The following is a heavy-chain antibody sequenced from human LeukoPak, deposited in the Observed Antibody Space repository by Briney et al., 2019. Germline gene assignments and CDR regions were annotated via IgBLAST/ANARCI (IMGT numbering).Heavy chain of an antibody. CDR1: GFPFNTYI. J-gene: IGHJ4*02. V-gene: IGHV3-21*01. CDR2: ITRSSTYI. Sequence: GSLGLSFAASGFPFNTYIMNWVRQAPGKGLEWVSSITRSSTYIYYADSVKGRFTISRDDAKNSLYLQLNSLRAEDTAVYYCARDGNGSGDSPDYWGQGTLVTVSS. CDR3: ARDGNGSGDSPDY. D-gene: IGHD4-17*01.